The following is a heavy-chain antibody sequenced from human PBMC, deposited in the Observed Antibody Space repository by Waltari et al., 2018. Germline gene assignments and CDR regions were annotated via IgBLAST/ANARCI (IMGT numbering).Heavy chain of an antibody. Sequence: QLQLQESGPGLVKPSETLSPTCSVSVGSISRTSYYCGWIRQPPWKGLEWIGSFSYDANTYYNPSLKSRITISVDTSKNQFSLQLRSVTAADTAIYYCARPGRVGGGSLMGLDYWGQGTLVTVSS. CDR1: VGSISRTSYY. D-gene: IGHD2-15*01. V-gene: IGHV4-39*01. CDR3: ARPGRVGGGSLMGLDY. J-gene: IGHJ4*02. CDR2: FSYDANT.